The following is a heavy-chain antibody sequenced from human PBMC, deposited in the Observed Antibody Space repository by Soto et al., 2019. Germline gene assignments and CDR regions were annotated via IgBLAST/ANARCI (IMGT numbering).Heavy chain of an antibody. Sequence: PSETLSLTCAVYCGSFSGYYWSWIRQPPGKGLEWIGEINHSGSTNYNPSLKSRVTISVDTSKNQFSLKLSSVTAADTAVYYCARGPPGPMVATIRGDFDYWGQGTLVTVSS. CDR1: CGSFSGYY. CDR2: INHSGST. V-gene: IGHV4-34*01. CDR3: ARGPPGPMVATIRGDFDY. D-gene: IGHD5-12*01. J-gene: IGHJ4*02.